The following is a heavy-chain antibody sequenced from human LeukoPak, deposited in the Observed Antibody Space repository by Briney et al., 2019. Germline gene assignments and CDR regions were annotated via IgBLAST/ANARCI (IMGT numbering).Heavy chain of an antibody. Sequence: PGGSLRLSCAASGFTFSSYGMHWVRQAPGKGLEWMGGFDPEDGETIYAQKFQGRVTMTEDTSTDTAYMELSSLRSEDTAVYYCALPAAGPEYFQHWGQGTLVTVSS. V-gene: IGHV1-24*01. CDR1: GFTFSSYG. J-gene: IGHJ1*01. D-gene: IGHD6-13*01. CDR3: ALPAAGPEYFQH. CDR2: FDPEDGET.